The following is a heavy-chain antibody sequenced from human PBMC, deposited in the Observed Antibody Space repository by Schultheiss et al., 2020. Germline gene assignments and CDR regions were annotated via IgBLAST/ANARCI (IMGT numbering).Heavy chain of an antibody. J-gene: IGHJ4*02. V-gene: IGHV3-64D*06. CDR1: GIAFSTSY. CDR3: VNTITVFDS. CDR2: ISSNGGST. Sequence: GGSLRLSCAASGIAFSTSYMHWVRQAPGKGLEWVSAISSNGGSTYYADSVKGRFTISRDNSKNTLYLQMSSLRAEDTALYYCVNTITVFDSWGQGTLVTGSS. D-gene: IGHD4-11*01.